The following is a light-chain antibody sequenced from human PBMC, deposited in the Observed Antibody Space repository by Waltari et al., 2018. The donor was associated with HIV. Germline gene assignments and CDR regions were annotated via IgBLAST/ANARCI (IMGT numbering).Light chain of an antibody. CDR2: GDY. CDR3: QSYDVALGGFYL. Sequence: QSVLTQPPSVSAAPGQSVTIPSSGSASNIRTNYDLNRYQQFPGAAPKLLIFGDYNRPSGVPDRFSGSKSGTSASLAITGLQPEDEADYYCQSYDVALGGFYLFGTGTTVTVL. V-gene: IGLV1-40*01. CDR1: ASNIRTNYD. J-gene: IGLJ1*01.